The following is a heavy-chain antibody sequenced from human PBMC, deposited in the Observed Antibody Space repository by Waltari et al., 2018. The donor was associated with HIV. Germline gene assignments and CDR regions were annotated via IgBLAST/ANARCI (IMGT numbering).Heavy chain of an antibody. Sequence: QVQLVQSGAEVKKPGASVKVSCKASGYTFSTYDINWVRQATGQWLGWMGWVNHSSGNPGYAQKFQCRITSTRNTSIRTAYFGLGSLRSEDTAVYYCAGGEMATVDGREYFQHWGQGTLVTVSS. CDR3: AGGEMATVDGREYFQH. D-gene: IGHD4-4*01. CDR1: GYTFSTYD. V-gene: IGHV1-8*01. J-gene: IGHJ1*01. CDR2: VNHSSGNP.